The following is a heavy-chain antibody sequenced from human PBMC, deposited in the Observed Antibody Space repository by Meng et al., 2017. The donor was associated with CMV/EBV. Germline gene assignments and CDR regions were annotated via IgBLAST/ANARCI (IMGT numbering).Heavy chain of an antibody. V-gene: IGHV3-9*01. Sequence: SLKISCAASGFTFDDYAMRWVRQAPGKGLEWVSGISWNSGSIGYADSVKGRFTISRDNAKNSLYLQMNSLRAEDTALYYCAKEGYSSSWYQAVGFDYWGQGTLVTVSS. CDR1: GFTFDDYA. CDR2: ISWNSGSI. J-gene: IGHJ4*02. CDR3: AKEGYSSSWYQAVGFDY. D-gene: IGHD6-13*01.